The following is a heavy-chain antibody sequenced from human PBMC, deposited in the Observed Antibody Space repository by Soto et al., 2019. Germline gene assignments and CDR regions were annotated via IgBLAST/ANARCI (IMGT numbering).Heavy chain of an antibody. Sequence: SETLSLTCAVSGGSTRGFHWTWIRQPPGKGLEWIGNIHYSGTTNYNPSLQSRVTISVDTSKNQFSLKLSSVTAADTAVYYRARKTASLLDFWGQGTLVTVS. V-gene: IGHV4-59*01. D-gene: IGHD2-21*02. CDR3: ARKTASLLDF. J-gene: IGHJ4*02. CDR1: GGSTRGFH. CDR2: IHYSGTT.